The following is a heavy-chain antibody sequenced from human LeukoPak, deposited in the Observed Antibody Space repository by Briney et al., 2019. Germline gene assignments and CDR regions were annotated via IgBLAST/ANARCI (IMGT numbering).Heavy chain of an antibody. CDR3: ATGAGIQVWFGAFDI. V-gene: IGHV1-46*01. Sequence: GASVKVSCKASGYTFTSYYMHWVRQAPGQGLEWMGIINPSGGSTSYAQKFQGRVTMTRDMSTSTVYMELSSLRSEDTAVYYCATGAGIQVWFGAFDIWGQGTMVTVSS. CDR2: INPSGGST. J-gene: IGHJ3*02. CDR1: GYTFTSYY. D-gene: IGHD5-18*01.